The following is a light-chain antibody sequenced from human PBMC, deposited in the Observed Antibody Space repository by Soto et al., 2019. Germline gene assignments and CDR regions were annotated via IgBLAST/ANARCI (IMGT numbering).Light chain of an antibody. CDR3: QQRSNWIT. CDR1: QSVSSY. V-gene: IGKV3-11*01. CDR2: DAS. J-gene: IGKJ5*01. Sequence: EIVLTQSPATLSLSPGERATLSCRASQSVSSYLAWYQQRPGQAPRLLIYDASNRATGIPARFSGSGSGTVFTLTISSLEPEYLAVYYCQQRSNWITFGQGTRLEIK.